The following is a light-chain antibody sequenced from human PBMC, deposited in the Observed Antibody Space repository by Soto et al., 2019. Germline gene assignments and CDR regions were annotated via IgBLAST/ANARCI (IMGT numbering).Light chain of an antibody. CDR3: QQYGSSRWT. CDR2: GAS. Sequence: EIVLTQSPGTLSLSPGERATLSCRASQSVSSSYLAWYQQKPGQAPRLLISGASTRATAIPDRFSGSGSGTDFTLTISRLEPEDFAVYYCQQYGSSRWTFGQGTKVEFK. CDR1: QSVSSSY. J-gene: IGKJ1*01. V-gene: IGKV3-20*01.